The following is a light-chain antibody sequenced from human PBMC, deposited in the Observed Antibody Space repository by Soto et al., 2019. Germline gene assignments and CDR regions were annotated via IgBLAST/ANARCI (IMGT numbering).Light chain of an antibody. Sequence: EIVLTQSPGTLSLSPGERATLSCRASQSVSSSYLAWYQQKPGQAPRLLIYAASSRATGIPDRFSGSGSGTDFTLTISRLEPEDFAVYYCQQYDNSPLFGGGTKVEIK. CDR2: AAS. CDR1: QSVSSSY. J-gene: IGKJ4*01. V-gene: IGKV3-20*01. CDR3: QQYDNSPL.